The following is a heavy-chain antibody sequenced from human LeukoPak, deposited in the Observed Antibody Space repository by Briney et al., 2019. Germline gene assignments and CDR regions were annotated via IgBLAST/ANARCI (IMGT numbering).Heavy chain of an antibody. CDR2: ISSSSSYI. D-gene: IGHD4-17*01. Sequence: GGSLRLSCAASGFTFSSYSMNWVRQAPGKGLEWFSSISSSSSYIYYADSVKGQFTISRDNAKNSLYLQMNSLRAEDTAVYYCARDIDYGDYGNDYWGQGTLVTVSS. V-gene: IGHV3-21*01. CDR1: GFTFSSYS. J-gene: IGHJ4*02. CDR3: ARDIDYGDYGNDY.